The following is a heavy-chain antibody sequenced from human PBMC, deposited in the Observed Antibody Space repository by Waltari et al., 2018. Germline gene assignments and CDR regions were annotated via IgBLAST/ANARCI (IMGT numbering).Heavy chain of an antibody. CDR3: ARGTRILGWYSHFDY. Sequence: QVQLVESGGGVVQPGRSLRLSCAASGFTFSSYGMHWVRQAPGKGLEGVAVIWYDGSNKDYADSVKGRVTISRDNSKNTLYLQMNSLRAEDTAVYYCARGTRILGWYSHFDYWGQGTLVTVSS. CDR2: IWYDGSNK. J-gene: IGHJ4*02. CDR1: GFTFSSYG. D-gene: IGHD6-19*01. V-gene: IGHV3-33*01.